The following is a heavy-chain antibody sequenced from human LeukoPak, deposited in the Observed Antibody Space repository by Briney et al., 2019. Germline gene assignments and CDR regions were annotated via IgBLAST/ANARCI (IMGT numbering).Heavy chain of an antibody. Sequence: GESLKISCKGSGYSFNTYWIAWVRQMPGKGLEWMGIIYPGDSDTRYSPSFQGQVTISADESISTAYLQWSSLKASDTAMYYCARQVDYNILTGYFKGHLDYWGQGTLVTVSS. J-gene: IGHJ4*02. CDR2: IYPGDSDT. CDR3: ARQVDYNILTGYFKGHLDY. V-gene: IGHV5-51*01. CDR1: GYSFNTYW. D-gene: IGHD3-9*01.